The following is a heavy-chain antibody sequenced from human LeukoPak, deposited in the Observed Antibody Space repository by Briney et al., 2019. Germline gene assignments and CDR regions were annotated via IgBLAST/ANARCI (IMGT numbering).Heavy chain of an antibody. CDR3: ARDLRPYYYDSSGYPYFDY. Sequence: ASVKVSCKASGYTFTSYGISWVRQAPGQGLEWMGWISAYNGNTNYAQKLQGRVTMTTDTSTSTAYMELRSLRSDDTAVYYCARDLRPYYYDSSGYPYFDYWGQGTLVTVSS. D-gene: IGHD3-22*01. CDR1: GYTFTSYG. V-gene: IGHV1-18*01. CDR2: ISAYNGNT. J-gene: IGHJ4*02.